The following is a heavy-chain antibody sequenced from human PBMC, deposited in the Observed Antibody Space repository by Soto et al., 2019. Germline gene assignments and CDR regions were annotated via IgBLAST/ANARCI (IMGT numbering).Heavy chain of an antibody. J-gene: IGHJ5*02. CDR2: ISTYSGDT. V-gene: IGHV1-18*01. D-gene: IGHD1-1*01. CDR3: ARHHGPTTLENSSDP. CDR1: GYTFFTYD. Sequence: ASVKVSCKASGYTFFTYDISWVRQAPGQGLEWMGWISTYSGDTKYAQKFQGRVTMTTDTSTTTAYLELRSLRSDDTAVYYCARHHGPTTLENSSDPWGQGTLVTVSS.